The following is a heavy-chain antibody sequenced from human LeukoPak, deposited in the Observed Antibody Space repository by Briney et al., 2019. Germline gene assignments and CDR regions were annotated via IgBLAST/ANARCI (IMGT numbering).Heavy chain of an antibody. CDR2: ISGSGGIT. V-gene: IGHV3-23*01. Sequence: GGSLRLSCAASGFTFSSYAMSWVRQAPGKGLEWVSGISGSGGITYYADSVKGRFTISRDNSKNTLFLQMNSLRAEDTAVYYCAKHSSAVAAPFDYWGQGTLVTVSS. D-gene: IGHD6-19*01. CDR3: AKHSSAVAAPFDY. CDR1: GFTFSSYA. J-gene: IGHJ4*02.